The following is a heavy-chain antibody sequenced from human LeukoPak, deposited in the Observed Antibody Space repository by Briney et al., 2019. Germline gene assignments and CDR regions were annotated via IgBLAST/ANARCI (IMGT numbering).Heavy chain of an antibody. Sequence: GGSLKISCKGSGYSFTSYWIGWGRRMPGKGLGWMGIIYPGDSDTRYSTSFQGQVTISADKSISTAYLQWSSLKASDTAMYYCARCHNWNGVGWFDPWGQGTLVTASS. J-gene: IGHJ5*02. CDR1: GYSFTSYW. CDR2: IYPGDSDT. CDR3: ARCHNWNGVGWFDP. V-gene: IGHV5-51*01. D-gene: IGHD1-1*01.